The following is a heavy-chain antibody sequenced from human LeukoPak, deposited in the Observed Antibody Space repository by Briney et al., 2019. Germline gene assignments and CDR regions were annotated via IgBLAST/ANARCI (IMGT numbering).Heavy chain of an antibody. CDR1: GYTFTSYY. D-gene: IGHD4-17*01. J-gene: IGHJ3*02. CDR2: FDPEDGET. V-gene: IGHV1/OR15-2*03. Sequence: RASVKVSCKASGYTFTSYYMHWVRQAPGKGLEWMGGFDPEDGETIYAQKLQGRVTMTTDTSTSTAYMELRSLRSDDTAVYYCAVTKLRPGFDAFDIWGQGTMVTVSS. CDR3: AVTKLRPGFDAFDI.